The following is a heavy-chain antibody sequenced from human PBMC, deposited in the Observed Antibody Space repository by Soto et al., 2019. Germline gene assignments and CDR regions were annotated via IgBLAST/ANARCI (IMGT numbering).Heavy chain of an antibody. CDR3: ARDRFGSGSYYDYYYGMDV. J-gene: IGHJ6*02. CDR2: TYYRSKWYN. Sequence: SHTLSLTCAISGYSVSSNSAALNWIRQSPSRGHEWLGRTYYRSKWYNDYAVSVKSRITINPDTSKNQFSLQLNSVTPEDTAVYYCARDRFGSGSYYDYYYGMDVWGQGTTVTVSS. V-gene: IGHV6-1*01. D-gene: IGHD1-26*01. CDR1: GYSVSSNSAA.